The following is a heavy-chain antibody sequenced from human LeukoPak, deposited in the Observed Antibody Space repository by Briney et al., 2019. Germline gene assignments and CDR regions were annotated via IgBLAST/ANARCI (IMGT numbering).Heavy chain of an antibody. CDR3: ARTYSSGWYGPYYFDY. D-gene: IGHD6-19*01. Sequence: SETLSLTCTVSGGSISSHYWSWIRQPPGKGLEWIGYIYYSGSTNYNPSLKSRVTISVDTSKNQFSLKLSSVTAADTAVYYCARTYSSGWYGPYYFDYWGQGTLVTVSS. CDR2: IYYSGST. J-gene: IGHJ4*02. V-gene: IGHV4-59*11. CDR1: GGSISSHY.